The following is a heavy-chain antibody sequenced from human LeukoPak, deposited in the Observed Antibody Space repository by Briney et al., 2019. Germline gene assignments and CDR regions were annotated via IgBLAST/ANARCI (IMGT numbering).Heavy chain of an antibody. V-gene: IGHV3-21*01. D-gene: IGHD2-15*01. Sequence: GGSLRLSCVVSGLTFSSYSMNWVRQAPGNGQEWVSSISSSSSYIYYADSVKGRFTISRDNAKNSLYLQMNSLRAEDTAVYYCARAFGYCSGGSCYSDYWGQGTLVTVSS. J-gene: IGHJ4*02. CDR3: ARAFGYCSGGSCYSDY. CDR1: GLTFSSYS. CDR2: ISSSSSYI.